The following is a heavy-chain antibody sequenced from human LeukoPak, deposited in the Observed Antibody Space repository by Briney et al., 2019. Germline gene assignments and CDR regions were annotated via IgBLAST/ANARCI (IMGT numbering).Heavy chain of an antibody. CDR2: MNPNSGNT. D-gene: IGHD7-27*01. V-gene: IGHV1-8*03. J-gene: IGHJ3*02. CDR1: GYTFTSYD. Sequence: GASVKVSCKASGYTFTSYDINWVRQATGQGLEWMGWMNPNSGNTGYAQKFQGRVTITRNTSISTAYMELSSLRSEDTAVYYCARVRKLTGDAFDIWGQGTMVTVSS. CDR3: ARVRKLTGDAFDI.